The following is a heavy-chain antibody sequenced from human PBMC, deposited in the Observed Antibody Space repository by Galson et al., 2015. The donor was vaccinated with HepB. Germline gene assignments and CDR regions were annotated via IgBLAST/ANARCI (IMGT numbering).Heavy chain of an antibody. CDR1: GFTFSSYG. CDR2: IRYDGSNK. V-gene: IGHV3-30*02. D-gene: IGHD3-10*01. Sequence: SLRLSCAASGFTFSSYGMHWVRQAPGKGLEWVAFIRYDGSNKYYADSVKGRFTISRDNSKNTLYLQMNSLRAEDTAVYYCAKDLDLKSFRSTYYGSGRYYFDYWGQGTLVTVSS. J-gene: IGHJ4*02. CDR3: AKDLDLKSFRSTYYGSGRYYFDY.